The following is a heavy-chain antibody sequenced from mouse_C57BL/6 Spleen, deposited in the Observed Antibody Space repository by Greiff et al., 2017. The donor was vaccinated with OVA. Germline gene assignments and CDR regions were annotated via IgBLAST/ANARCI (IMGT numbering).Heavy chain of an antibody. V-gene: IGHV1-64*01. Sequence: QVQLQQSGAELVKPGASVKLSCKASGYTFTSYWMHWVKQRPGQGLEWIGMIHPNSGSTNYNEKFKSKATLTVDKSSSTAYMQLSSLTSEDSAVYYCARSFYDYYAMDYWGQGTSVTVSS. CDR1: GYTFTSYW. CDR2: IHPNSGST. CDR3: ARSFYDYYAMDY. D-gene: IGHD2-10*01. J-gene: IGHJ4*01.